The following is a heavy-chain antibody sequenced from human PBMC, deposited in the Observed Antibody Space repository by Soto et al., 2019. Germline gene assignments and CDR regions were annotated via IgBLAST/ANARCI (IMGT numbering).Heavy chain of an antibody. CDR2: LIPIFGTT. CDR1: GGTFRSNA. D-gene: IGHD3-10*01. CDR3: ASRPSLYSGSGYGMEV. J-gene: IGHJ6*02. V-gene: IGHV1-69*01. Sequence: QVQLVQSGTEVTKPGSSVKVSCKASGGTFRSNAISWVRQAPGQGLEWMGGLIPIFGTTNYAQKFQGRVTITADESASAAYMELSSLRSDDTAVYYCASRPSLYSGSGYGMEVWGQGTRVTVSS.